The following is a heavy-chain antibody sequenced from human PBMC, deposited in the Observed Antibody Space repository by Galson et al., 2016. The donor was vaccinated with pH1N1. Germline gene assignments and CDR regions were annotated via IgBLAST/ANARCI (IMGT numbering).Heavy chain of an antibody. CDR1: GFTFSSYG. V-gene: IGHV3-30*18. D-gene: IGHD6-13*01. Sequence: SLRLSCAASGFTFSSYGFHWVRQAPGKGLEWVAVISYDGSNKYYADSVKGRFTISRDNSKNTLDLQMNSLRAEATAVDYCAKVVRGSSWPSFDYWGQGTLVTVSS. CDR2: ISYDGSNK. CDR3: AKVVRGSSWPSFDY. J-gene: IGHJ4*02.